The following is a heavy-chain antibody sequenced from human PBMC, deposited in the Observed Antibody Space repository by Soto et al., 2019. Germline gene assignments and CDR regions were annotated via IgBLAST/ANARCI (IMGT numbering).Heavy chain of an antibody. V-gene: IGHV3-30-3*01. CDR2: ISFDGSNK. CDR3: ARGGGAAMITFGGVHNDY. Sequence: QVQLVESGGGVVQPGRSLRVSCAASGFSFSSYAMHWVRQAPGKGLEWVAVISFDGSNKAYADSVKDRFTISRDNSKNPQYLQMNSLRAEDTAVYYCARGGGAAMITFGGVHNDYWGPGTLVTVSS. J-gene: IGHJ4*02. D-gene: IGHD3-16*01. CDR1: GFSFSSYA.